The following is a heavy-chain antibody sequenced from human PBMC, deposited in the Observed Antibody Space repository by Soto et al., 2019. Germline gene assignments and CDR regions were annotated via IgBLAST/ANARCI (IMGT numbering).Heavy chain of an antibody. CDR2: ISTSSGNA. CDR1: GYTFASYA. Sequence: QVQLVQSGGEVRKHGASVNVSCKASGYTFASYAITWVRQAPGEGLEWMGWISTSSGNANYAQRFQGRVTITRDTSTTTVYMQLRSLRSDDSAVYFCARSVCYPDYWGQGTLVTVSS. D-gene: IGHD3-16*01. V-gene: IGHV1-18*01. J-gene: IGHJ4*02. CDR3: ARSVCYPDY.